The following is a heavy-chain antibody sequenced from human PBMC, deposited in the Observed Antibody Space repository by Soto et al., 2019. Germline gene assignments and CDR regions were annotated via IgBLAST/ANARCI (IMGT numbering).Heavy chain of an antibody. CDR2: INPSGGST. J-gene: IGHJ6*02. CDR1: GYTFTSYY. V-gene: IGHV1-46*01. CDR3: ASGPCPDLRFLEWFNYYLYYGIDV. D-gene: IGHD3-3*01. Sequence: ASGKASCKASGYTFTSYYMHWVRQAPGQGLEWMGIINPSGGSTSYAQKFQGRVTMTRGTSTSTVYMEMSSLRYQDTAVYYCASGPCPDLRFLEWFNYYLYYGIDVWPQGT.